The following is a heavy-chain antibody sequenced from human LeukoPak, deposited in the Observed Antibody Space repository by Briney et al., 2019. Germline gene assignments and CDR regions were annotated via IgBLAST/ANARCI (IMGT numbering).Heavy chain of an antibody. CDR3: ARVAGSGYYEYYFDY. J-gene: IGHJ4*02. D-gene: IGHD3-22*01. CDR1: GFTVGSNY. CDR2: IYSGGST. V-gene: IGHV3-53*01. Sequence: GGSLRLSCAASGFTVGSNYMSWVRQAPGRGLGWVSVIYSGGSTYYADSVKGRFTISRDNSKNTLYLQMNSLRAEDTAVYYCARVAGSGYYEYYFDYWGQGTLVTVSS.